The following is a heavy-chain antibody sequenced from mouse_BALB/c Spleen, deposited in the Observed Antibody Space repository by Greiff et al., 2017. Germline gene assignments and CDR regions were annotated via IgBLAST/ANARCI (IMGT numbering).Heavy chain of an antibody. CDR1: GYTFTDYN. CDR2: IYPYNGGT. Sequence: VQLKQSGPELVKPGASVKISCKASGYTFTDYNMHWVKQSHGKSLEWIGYIYPYNGGTGYNQKFKSKATLTVDNSSSTAYMELRSLTSEDSAVYYCARRGLYGNYEDYWGQGTTLTVSS. J-gene: IGHJ2*01. D-gene: IGHD2-1*01. V-gene: IGHV1S29*02. CDR3: ARRGLYGNYEDY.